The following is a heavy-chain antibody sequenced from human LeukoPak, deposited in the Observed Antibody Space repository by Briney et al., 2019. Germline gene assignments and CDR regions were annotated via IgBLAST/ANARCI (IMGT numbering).Heavy chain of an antibody. Sequence: GGSLRLSCAASGFTVSSNYMSWVRQAPGKGLEWVSVIYSGGSTYYADSVKGRFTISRDNSKNTLYLQMNSLRAEDTAVYYCARDHRYYYYGMDVWGQGTTVTVSS. CDR3: ARDHRYYYYGMDV. CDR2: IYSGGST. CDR1: GFTVSSNY. J-gene: IGHJ6*02. V-gene: IGHV3-53*01.